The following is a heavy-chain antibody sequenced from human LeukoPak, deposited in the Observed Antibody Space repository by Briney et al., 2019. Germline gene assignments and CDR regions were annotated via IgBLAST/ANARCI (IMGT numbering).Heavy chain of an antibody. CDR1: GFTFDDYG. CDR2: INWNGGST. Sequence: GGSLRLSCAASGFTFDDYGMSWVRQAPGKGLEWVSGINWNGGSTGYADSVKGRFTISRDNAKNSLYLQMNSLRAEDTALYYCARVDSSGLTYYFDYWGQGTLVTVSS. D-gene: IGHD3-22*01. CDR3: ARVDSSGLTYYFDY. J-gene: IGHJ4*02. V-gene: IGHV3-20*04.